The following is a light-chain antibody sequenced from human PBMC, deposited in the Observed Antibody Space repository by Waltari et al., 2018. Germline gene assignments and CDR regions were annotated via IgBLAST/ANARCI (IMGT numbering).Light chain of an antibody. V-gene: IGKV1-5*03. Sequence: IQMTQSPSTLSASVGDRVTMTCRASQRVSRCLAWYQQKPGKAPKLLIYKTSTLESGVPSRFSGSGSGTEFSLTISSLQPDDFATYYCQHYSTYSWTFGQGTKLEIK. CDR2: KTS. CDR1: QRVSRC. J-gene: IGKJ1*01. CDR3: QHYSTYSWT.